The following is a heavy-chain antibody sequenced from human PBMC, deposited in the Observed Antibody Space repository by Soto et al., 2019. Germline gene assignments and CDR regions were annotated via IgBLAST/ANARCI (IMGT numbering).Heavy chain of an antibody. V-gene: IGHV4-39*02. J-gene: IGHJ5*02. Sequence: PSEALSLTCTVSGGTIRSSNYYWAWIRQPPGKXLXWXXXIXYXGXTXXXXSLKSRVTISVDTSKNHFSLKLGSVTAADTALYYCSRRAPEGFDPWGQGTLATVSS. CDR3: SRRAPEGFDP. CDR2: IXYXGXT. CDR1: GGTIRSSNYY.